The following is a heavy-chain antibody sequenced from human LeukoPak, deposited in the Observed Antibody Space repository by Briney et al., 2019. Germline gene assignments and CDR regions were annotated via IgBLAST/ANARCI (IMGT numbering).Heavy chain of an antibody. CDR3: AGASYDSSGVH. CDR1: GGSISSYY. J-gene: IGHJ4*02. CDR2: IYYSGST. V-gene: IGHV4-59*01. D-gene: IGHD3-22*01. Sequence: SETLSLTXTVSGGSISSYYWSWIRQPPGKGLEWIGYIYYSGSTNYNPSLKSRVTISVDTSKNQFSLKLSSVTAADTAVYYCAGASYDSSGVHWGQGTLVTVSS.